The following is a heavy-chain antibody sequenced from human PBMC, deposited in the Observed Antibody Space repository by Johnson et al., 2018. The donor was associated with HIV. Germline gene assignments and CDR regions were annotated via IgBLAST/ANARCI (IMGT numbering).Heavy chain of an antibody. Sequence: VLLLESGGGLIQPGGSLRLSCAASGFIVSSNYMSWVRQAPGKGLEWVSVIYSGGNTYYADSVKGRFTISRDNFKNTLYLQMNSLRAEDTAVYYCARDFNSGSPDGAFDIWGQGTMVTVSS. J-gene: IGHJ3*02. CDR3: ARDFNSGSPDGAFDI. D-gene: IGHD4-23*01. CDR2: IYSGGNT. CDR1: GFIVSSNY. V-gene: IGHV3-53*01.